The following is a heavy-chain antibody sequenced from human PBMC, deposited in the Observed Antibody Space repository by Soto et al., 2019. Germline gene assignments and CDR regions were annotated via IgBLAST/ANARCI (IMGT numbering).Heavy chain of an antibody. CDR2: ISWNSGNI. D-gene: IGHD1-1*01. Sequence: EVQLVESGGGLVQPGRSLRLSCAASGFTFDDCAMNWVRQAPGKGLEWVSSISWNSGNIVYADSVKGRFTISRDNAKNSLYLQMNGLRAEDTAFYYCAKGHTTAVFSYFDLWGRGILVTVSS. V-gene: IGHV3-9*01. CDR1: GFTFDDCA. CDR3: AKGHTTAVFSYFDL. J-gene: IGHJ2*01.